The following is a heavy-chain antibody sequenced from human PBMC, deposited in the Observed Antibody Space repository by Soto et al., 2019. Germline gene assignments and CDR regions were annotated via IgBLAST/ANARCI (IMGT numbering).Heavy chain of an antibody. V-gene: IGHV1-69*02. CDR1: GGTFSSYT. J-gene: IGHJ4*02. Sequence: SVKVSCKASGGTFSSYTISWVRQAPGQGLEWMGRIIPILGIANYAQKFQGRVTITADKSTSTAYMELSSLRSEDTAVYYCAGSQPREYSGYAKSNWGQGTLVTVSS. CDR2: IIPILGIA. CDR3: AGSQPREYSGYAKSN. D-gene: IGHD5-12*01.